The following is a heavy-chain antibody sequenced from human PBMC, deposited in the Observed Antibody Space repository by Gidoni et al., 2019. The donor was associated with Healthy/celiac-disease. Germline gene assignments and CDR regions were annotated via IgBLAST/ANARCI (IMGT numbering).Heavy chain of an antibody. V-gene: IGHV4-34*01. D-gene: IGHD3-16*02. CDR1: GGSFSGYS. Sequence: QVQLQQWGAGLLKPSETLSLTCAVYGGSFSGYSWSWIRQPPGKGLEWLGEINHSGSTNYNPSLKSRVTISVDTSKNQVSLKLSSVTAADTAVYYCARDFTYYDYVWGSYRYTMYFDLWGRGTLVTVSS. CDR3: ARDFTYYDYVWGSYRYTMYFDL. J-gene: IGHJ2*01. CDR2: INHSGST.